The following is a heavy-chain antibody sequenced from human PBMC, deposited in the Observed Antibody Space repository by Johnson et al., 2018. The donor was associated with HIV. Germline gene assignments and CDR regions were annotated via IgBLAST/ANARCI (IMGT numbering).Heavy chain of an antibody. CDR3: STGDILVVVSARLLPLRDAFDI. Sequence: QVQLVESGGGVVQPGRSLRLSCAASGFTVSSNYMSWVRQAPGKGLAWVAFTRYDGSNKYYADSVKGRFTISRDNSKNTLYLQMNSLKTDDTAVYYCSTGDILVVVSARLLPLRDAFDIWGQGTLVTVSS. CDR1: GFTVSSNY. D-gene: IGHD2-15*01. J-gene: IGHJ3*02. CDR2: TRYDGSNK. V-gene: IGHV3-33*08.